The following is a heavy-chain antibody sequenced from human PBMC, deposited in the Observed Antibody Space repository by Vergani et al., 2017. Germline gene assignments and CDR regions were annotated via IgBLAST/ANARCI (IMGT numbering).Heavy chain of an antibody. CDR3: ARQEGDSHRXLDY. CDR1: GGSISSYY. V-gene: IGHV4-59*08. Sequence: QVQLQESGPGLVKPSETLSLTCTVSGGSISSYYWSWIRQPPGKGLEWIGYIYYSGSTNYNPSLKSRVTISVDTSKNQFSLKLSSVTAADTAVYYCARQEGDSHRXLDYWGQGTLVTVSS. J-gene: IGHJ4*02. CDR2: IYYSGST.